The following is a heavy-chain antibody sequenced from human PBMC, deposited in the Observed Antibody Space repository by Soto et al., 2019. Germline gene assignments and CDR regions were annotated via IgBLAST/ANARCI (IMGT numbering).Heavy chain of an antibody. V-gene: IGHV4-30-2*01. CDR2: IYHSGST. Sequence: QLQLQESGSGLVKPSQTLSLTCAVSGGSISSGGYSWSWIRQPPGKGLEWIGYIYHSGSTYYNPSLKCRVTISVDRSKNQFSLKLSSVTAADTAVYYSARDCISTSCYPYGMDVWGQGTTVTVSS. J-gene: IGHJ6*02. CDR3: ARDCISTSCYPYGMDV. D-gene: IGHD2-2*01. CDR1: GGSISSGGYS.